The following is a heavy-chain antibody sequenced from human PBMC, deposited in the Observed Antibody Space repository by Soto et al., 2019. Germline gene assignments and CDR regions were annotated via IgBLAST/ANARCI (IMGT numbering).Heavy chain of an antibody. CDR3: ARDFPIVVVVAATYGMDV. V-gene: IGHV3-30-3*01. CDR1: GFTFSSYA. J-gene: IGHJ6*02. Sequence: GGSLRLSCAASGFTFSSYAMHWVRQAPGKGLEWVAVISYDGSNKYYADSVKGRFTISRDNSKNTLYLQMNSLRAEDTAVYYCARDFPIVVVVAATYGMDVWGQGTTVTVSS. CDR2: ISYDGSNK. D-gene: IGHD2-15*01.